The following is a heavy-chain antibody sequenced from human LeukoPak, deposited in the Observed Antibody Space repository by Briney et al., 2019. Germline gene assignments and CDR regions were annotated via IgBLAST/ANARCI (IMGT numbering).Heavy chain of an antibody. Sequence: SETLSLTCTVSGGSISSYYWSWIXQPPGXGLEWIGYIYYSGSTNYNPSLKSRVTISVDTSKNQFSLKLSSVTAADTAVYYXARVGYTYGPFDYWGQGTLVTVSS. V-gene: IGHV4-59*01. CDR2: IYYSGST. J-gene: IGHJ4*02. CDR1: GGSISSYY. D-gene: IGHD5-18*01. CDR3: ARVGYTYGPFDY.